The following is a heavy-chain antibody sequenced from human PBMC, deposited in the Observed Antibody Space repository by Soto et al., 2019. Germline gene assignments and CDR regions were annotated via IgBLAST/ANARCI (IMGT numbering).Heavy chain of an antibody. CDR2: IRSRAGNYAT. V-gene: IGHV3-73*01. J-gene: IGHJ6*01. Sequence: GGSLRLSCTASGFIFSGSAIHWVRQASGKGPEWVGRIRSRAGNYATAYATSVKGRFTISRDDSRNTAYLQMNSLETEDTAIYYCARAGDVKYPYYFYNMDVWGQGTTVTVGS. CDR3: ARAGDVKYPYYFYNMDV. D-gene: IGHD2-2*01. CDR1: GFIFSGSA.